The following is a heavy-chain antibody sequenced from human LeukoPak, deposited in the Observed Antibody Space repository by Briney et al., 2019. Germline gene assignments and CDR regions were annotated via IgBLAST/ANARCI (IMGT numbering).Heavy chain of an antibody. CDR3: AMGSLVAPPGTRYFAY. CDR2: IGSDGGGI. V-gene: IGHV3-23*01. CDR1: GFTFRSHA. J-gene: IGHJ4*02. Sequence: PGGSLRLSCAVSGFTFRSHAVSWVRQAPGKGLEWVSIIGSDGGGIQYADSVRGRFTISRDNSKNSVYLQVNSLRAEDTAIYYCAMGSLVAPPGTRYFAYWRQGALVTVSS. D-gene: IGHD1-1*01.